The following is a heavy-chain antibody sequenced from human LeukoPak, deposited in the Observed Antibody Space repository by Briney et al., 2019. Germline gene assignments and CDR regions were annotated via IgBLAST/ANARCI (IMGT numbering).Heavy chain of an antibody. CDR3: ARPPPYYYDARGYGTDH. V-gene: IGHV3-33*01. D-gene: IGHD3-22*01. Sequence: GGSLRLSCTASGFTFSDYGMHWVRQAPGKGLEWVAIIWYDGYNKYYADSVRGRFTISRDNAKNTVYVQMNKLRAEHTAVYYCARPPPYYYDARGYGTDHWGQGTLGTVS. CDR1: GFTFSDYG. J-gene: IGHJ4*02. CDR2: IWYDGYNK.